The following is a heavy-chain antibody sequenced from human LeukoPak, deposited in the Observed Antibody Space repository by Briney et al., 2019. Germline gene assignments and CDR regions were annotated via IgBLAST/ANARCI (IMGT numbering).Heavy chain of an antibody. J-gene: IGHJ6*03. CDR3: ARGYCSGGSCPNRKKYYYYYMDV. V-gene: IGHV4-59*12. Sequence: PSETLSLTCTVSGGSISSYYWSWIRQPPGKGLEWIGYIYYSGSTNYNPSLKSRVTISVDTSKNQFSLKLSSVTAADTAVYYCARGYCSGGSCPNRKKYYYYYMDVWGKGTTVTVSS. CDR1: GGSISSYY. CDR2: IYYSGST. D-gene: IGHD2-15*01.